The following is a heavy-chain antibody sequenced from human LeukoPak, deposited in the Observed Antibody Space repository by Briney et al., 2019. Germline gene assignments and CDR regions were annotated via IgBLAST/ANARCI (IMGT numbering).Heavy chain of an antibody. CDR3: ARDPNSAL. CDR2: LSPTGTT. CDR1: GGSLSSSY. Sequence: SGTLSLTCTVSGGSLSSSYWSWIRHPAGKGLEWIGRLSPTGTTTYNPSLKSRVTMSADTPKNQFSLKLTSVTAADTAVYYCARDPNSALWGQGTLVTVSS. J-gene: IGHJ4*02. V-gene: IGHV4-4*07. D-gene: IGHD4-23*01.